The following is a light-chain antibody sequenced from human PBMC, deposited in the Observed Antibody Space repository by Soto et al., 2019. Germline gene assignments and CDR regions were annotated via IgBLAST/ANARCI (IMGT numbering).Light chain of an antibody. CDR3: QQRSNWPSYT. V-gene: IGKV3-11*01. Sequence: EIVLTQSPATLSLSPGERATISCRASQSVSSYLAWYQQKPGQAPRLLIYDASNRATGIPARFSGSGSGTAFTLTISSIEPEDFAVYYCQQRSNWPSYTFGQGTKLEIK. CDR1: QSVSSY. J-gene: IGKJ2*01. CDR2: DAS.